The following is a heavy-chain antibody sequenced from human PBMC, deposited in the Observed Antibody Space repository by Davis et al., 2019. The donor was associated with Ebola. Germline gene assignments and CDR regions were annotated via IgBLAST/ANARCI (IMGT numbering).Heavy chain of an antibody. J-gene: IGHJ6*04. CDR2: IIPLFGTA. D-gene: IGHD6-13*01. CDR1: AGTFSSYA. Sequence: SVKVSCKASAGTFSSYAISWLRQPPGQGLEWMGGIIPLFGTANYAQKFQGRVTITADESTSTAYMELSSLRSEDTAVYYCARDIAAAEMLNYYGMDVWGKGTTVTVSS. CDR3: ARDIAAAEMLNYYGMDV. V-gene: IGHV1-69*13.